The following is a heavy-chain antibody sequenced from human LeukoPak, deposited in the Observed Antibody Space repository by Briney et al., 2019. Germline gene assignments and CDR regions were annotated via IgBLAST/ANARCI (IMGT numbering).Heavy chain of an antibody. CDR3: ARGWKGIAVVYYFDY. CDR2: INPGGGRT. V-gene: IGHV1-46*01. Sequence: GASVKVSCKASGYTFTDYYVHWVRRAPGLGLEWMGVINPGGGRTTYAQKFQDRVNMTRDTSISTAYMELSRLRSDDTAVYYCARGWKGIAVVYYFDYWGQGTLVTVSS. CDR1: GYTFTDYY. D-gene: IGHD6-19*01. J-gene: IGHJ4*02.